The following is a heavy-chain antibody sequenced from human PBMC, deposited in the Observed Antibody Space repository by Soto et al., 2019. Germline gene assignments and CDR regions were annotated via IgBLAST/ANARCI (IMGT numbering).Heavy chain of an antibody. CDR3: ARDNLAGHSSGRWFDP. V-gene: IGHV4-59*01. CDR1: GGSISSYS. J-gene: IGHJ5*02. Sequence: ASETLSLTYTVSGGSISSYSWSWIRQPPGKGLEWIGYIYYSGSTNYNPSLKSRVTISVDTSKNQFSLKLSSVTAADTAVYYCARDNLAGHSSGRWFDPWGQGTLVTVS. CDR2: IYYSGST. D-gene: IGHD6-19*01.